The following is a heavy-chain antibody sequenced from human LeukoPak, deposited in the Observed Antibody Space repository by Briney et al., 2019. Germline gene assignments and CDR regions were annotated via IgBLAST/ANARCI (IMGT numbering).Heavy chain of an antibody. Sequence: PGGSLRLSCAASGFTFSSYEMNWVRQAPGKGLEWVSAISGSGGSTYYADSVKGRFTISRDNAKNSLYLQMNSLRDEDTAVYYCARETLRGYGYFDYWGQGTLVTVSP. CDR3: ARETLRGYGYFDY. J-gene: IGHJ4*02. D-gene: IGHD5-12*01. CDR2: ISGSGGST. CDR1: GFTFSSYE. V-gene: IGHV3-48*03.